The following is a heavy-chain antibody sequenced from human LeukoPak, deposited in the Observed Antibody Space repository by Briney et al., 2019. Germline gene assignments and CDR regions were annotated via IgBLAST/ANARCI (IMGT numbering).Heavy chain of an antibody. V-gene: IGHV3-21*01. CDR2: ISSSSPYI. CDR3: ARDEEQPLALDY. D-gene: IGHD6-13*01. Sequence: GRSLRLSCTASAFTFSTYGMNWARQAARKWLGCVSYISSSSPYIYYADSLQGRFTLSRHNDNNSLYLQMHSLRAEDTAIYYCARDEEQPLALDYPRQGALPTVSS. J-gene: IGHJ4*02. CDR1: AFTFSTYG.